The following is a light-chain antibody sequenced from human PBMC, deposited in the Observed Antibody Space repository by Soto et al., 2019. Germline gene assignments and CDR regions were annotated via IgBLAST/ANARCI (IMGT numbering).Light chain of an antibody. V-gene: IGKV3-11*01. Sequence: EIVLTQSAAILSLSPGERATLSCRASQSVSSYLAWYQQKPGQAPRLLIYDASNRATGIPARFSGSGSGTDFTLTISSLEPEDFAVYYCQQRSNWTFGGGTKVEIK. CDR2: DAS. J-gene: IGKJ4*01. CDR3: QQRSNWT. CDR1: QSVSSY.